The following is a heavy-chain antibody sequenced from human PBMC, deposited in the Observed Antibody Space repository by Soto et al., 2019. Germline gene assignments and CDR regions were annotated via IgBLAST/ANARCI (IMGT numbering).Heavy chain of an antibody. J-gene: IGHJ4*02. V-gene: IGHV4-4*07. D-gene: IGHD5-18*01. Sequence: QLQLQESGPGLVKPSETLSLTCSVSGASISSSYWSWIRQPVGKGLEWIGRIYISGSSDYNPSLRSLVTMSVDTSQNPFSLNLKFVTAADTAVYYCARDLRYSYGDRQRHFWGQAILVTVSS. CDR3: ARDLRYSYGDRQRHF. CDR1: GASISSSY. CDR2: IYISGSS.